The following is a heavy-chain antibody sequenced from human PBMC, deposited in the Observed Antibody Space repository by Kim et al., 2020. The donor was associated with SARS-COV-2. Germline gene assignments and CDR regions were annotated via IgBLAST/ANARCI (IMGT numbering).Heavy chain of an antibody. D-gene: IGHD3-10*01. J-gene: IGHJ3*02. CDR2: IYYSGST. Sequence: SETLSLTCTVSGGSISSGGYYWSWIRQHPGKGLEWIGYIYYSGSTYYNPSLKSRVTISVDTSKNQFSLKLSSVTAADTAVYYCATTLGRGPYAFDIWGQGTMVTVSS. CDR3: ATTLGRGPYAFDI. V-gene: IGHV4-31*03. CDR1: GGSISSGGYY.